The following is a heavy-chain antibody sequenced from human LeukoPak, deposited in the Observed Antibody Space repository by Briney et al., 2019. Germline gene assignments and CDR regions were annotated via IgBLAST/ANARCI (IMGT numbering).Heavy chain of an antibody. J-gene: IGHJ4*02. Sequence: PGGSLRLSCAASGFTFSSYGMHWVRQAPGKGLEWVAVISYDGSNKYYADSVKGRFTTSRDNSKNTLYLQMNSLRAEDTAVYYCAKDQYSSSWYGWDYWGQGTLVTVSS. CDR2: ISYDGSNK. CDR3: AKDQYSSSWYGWDY. CDR1: GFTFSSYG. V-gene: IGHV3-30*18. D-gene: IGHD6-13*01.